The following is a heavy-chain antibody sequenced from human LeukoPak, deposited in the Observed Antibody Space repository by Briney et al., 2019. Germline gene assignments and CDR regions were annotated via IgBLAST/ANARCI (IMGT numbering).Heavy chain of an antibody. CDR2: ISAYNGNT. CDR3: ARDLAGDIVVVPAAWSSHAFDY. Sequence: GASEKVSCKASGYTFTSYGISWVRQAPGQGLEWMGWISAYNGNTNYAQKLQGRVTMTTDTSTSTAYMELRSLRSDDTAVYYCARDLAGDIVVVPAAWSSHAFDYWGQGTLVTVSS. CDR1: GYTFTSYG. J-gene: IGHJ4*02. V-gene: IGHV1-18*04. D-gene: IGHD2-2*01.